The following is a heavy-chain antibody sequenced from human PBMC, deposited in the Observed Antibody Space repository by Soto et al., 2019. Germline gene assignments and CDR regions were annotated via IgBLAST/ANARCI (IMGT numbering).Heavy chain of an antibody. V-gene: IGHV1-69*04. Sequence: GASVKVSCKASGGTFSSYTISWVRQAPGQGLEWMGRIIPILGIANYAQKFQGRVTITADKSTSTAYMELSSLRSEDTAVYYCARDLYCGGDCYPHDAFDIWGQGTMVTGSS. J-gene: IGHJ3*02. CDR3: ARDLYCGGDCYPHDAFDI. CDR1: GGTFSSYT. CDR2: IIPILGIA. D-gene: IGHD2-21*02.